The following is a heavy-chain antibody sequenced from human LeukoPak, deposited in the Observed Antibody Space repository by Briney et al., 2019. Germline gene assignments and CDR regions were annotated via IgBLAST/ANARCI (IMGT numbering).Heavy chain of an antibody. D-gene: IGHD1-7*01. J-gene: IGHJ4*02. V-gene: IGHV4-59*08. CDR3: ARGEELRTYSPFDY. Sequence: PSETLSFTCTVSGGSINNYWWSWIRQPPGKGLEWIGYIYYTGSTNYNPSLKSRVTMSVDTSKIQFSLKLNSVTAADTAVYYCARGEELRTYSPFDYWGQGTLVTVSS. CDR1: GGSINNYW. CDR2: IYYTGST.